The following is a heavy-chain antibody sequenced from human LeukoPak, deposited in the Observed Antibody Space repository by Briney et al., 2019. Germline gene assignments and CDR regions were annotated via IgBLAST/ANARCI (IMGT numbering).Heavy chain of an antibody. J-gene: IGHJ4*02. CDR3: ARRASLKIRVLFDY. D-gene: IGHD1-26*01. CDR2: INHSGST. CDR1: GGSFSGYY. V-gene: IGHV4-34*01. Sequence: SETLSLTCAVYGGSFSGYYWSWIRQPPGKGLEWIGEINHSGSTNYNPSLKSRVTISVDTSKNQFSLKLSSVTAADTAVYYCARRASLKIRVLFDYWGQGTLVTVSS.